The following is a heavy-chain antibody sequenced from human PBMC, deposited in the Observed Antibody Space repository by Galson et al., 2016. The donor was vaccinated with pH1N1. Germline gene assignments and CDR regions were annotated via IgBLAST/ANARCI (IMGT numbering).Heavy chain of an antibody. CDR2: ISGSDTTI. Sequence: SLRLSCAASGFPFSHYYMGWIRQAPGKGLEWIAYISGSDTTIYYADSVRGRFTISRDNAQNSLYLHMNILRAEDTSVYYCARDHCGWAFDVWGHGTMVTVSP. D-gene: IGHD2-21*01. J-gene: IGHJ3*01. CDR1: GFPFSHYY. V-gene: IGHV3-11*01. CDR3: ARDHCGWAFDV.